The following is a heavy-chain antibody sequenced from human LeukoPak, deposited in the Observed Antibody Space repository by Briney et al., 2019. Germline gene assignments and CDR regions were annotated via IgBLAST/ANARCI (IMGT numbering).Heavy chain of an antibody. CDR3: ARVSLGGSYFYFDS. D-gene: IGHD1-26*01. Sequence: PGGSLRLSCAASGFTFSDHYMDWVRQAPGKGLEWVGRSRNKANSYTTEYAASVKGRFTISRDASRTSLYLQMSSLKTEDTAVYFCARVSLGGSYFYFDSWGQGTQVTVSS. CDR1: GFTFSDHY. V-gene: IGHV3-72*01. J-gene: IGHJ4*02. CDR2: SRNKANSYTT.